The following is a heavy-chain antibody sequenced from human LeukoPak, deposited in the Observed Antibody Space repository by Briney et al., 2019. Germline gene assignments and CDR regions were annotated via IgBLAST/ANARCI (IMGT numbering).Heavy chain of an antibody. CDR2: INPNIGDT. Sequence: ASVKVSSKASGYSFTSYYIHWVRQAPGQGLEWMGRINPNIGDTNYAQKFQGRVTMTRDTSISTAYMELSRLRSDDTAVYYCASRSSARLIDYWGQGTLVTVSS. V-gene: IGHV1-2*06. CDR3: ASRSSARLIDY. J-gene: IGHJ4*02. CDR1: GYSFTSYY.